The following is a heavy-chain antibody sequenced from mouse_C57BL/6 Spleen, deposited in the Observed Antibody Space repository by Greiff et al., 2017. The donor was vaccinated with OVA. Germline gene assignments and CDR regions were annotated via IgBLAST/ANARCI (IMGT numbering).Heavy chain of an antibody. V-gene: IGHV14-4*01. CDR2: IDPENGDT. Sequence: SGAELVRPGASVKLSCTASGFNIKDDYMHWVKQRPEQGLEWIGWIDPENGDTEYASKFQGKATITADTSSNTAYLQLSSLTSEDTAVYYCTFQLGRGSWFAYWGQGTLVTVSA. CDR3: TFQLGRGSWFAY. CDR1: GFNIKDDY. J-gene: IGHJ3*01. D-gene: IGHD4-1*02.